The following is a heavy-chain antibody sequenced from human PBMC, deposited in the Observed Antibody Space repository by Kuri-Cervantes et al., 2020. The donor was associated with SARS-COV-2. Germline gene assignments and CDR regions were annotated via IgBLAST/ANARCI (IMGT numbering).Heavy chain of an antibody. D-gene: IGHD7-27*01. CDR2: TSQSGNT. V-gene: IGHV4-30-2*01. CDR3: ARVSGDSRFSYYMDV. CDR1: GGSISSGNFY. Sequence: SETLSLTCAVSGGSISSGNFYWSWIRQPPGKGLEWIGYTSQSGNTYYNPSLKSRVTISVDRSKSQFSLKVSSVSAADTAVYYCARVSGDSRFSYYMDVWGTGTTVTVSS. J-gene: IGHJ6*03.